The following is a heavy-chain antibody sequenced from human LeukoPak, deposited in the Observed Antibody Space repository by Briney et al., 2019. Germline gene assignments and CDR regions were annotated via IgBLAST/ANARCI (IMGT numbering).Heavy chain of an antibody. CDR2: IYHSGST. CDR1: GGSFSGYY. Sequence: PSETLSLTCAVYGGSFSGYYWSWIRQPPGKGLEWIGYIYHSGSTYYNPSLKSRVTISVDRSKNQFSLKLSSVTAADTAVYYCAREVSNWFDPWGQGTLVTVSS. J-gene: IGHJ5*02. CDR3: AREVSNWFDP. D-gene: IGHD2/OR15-2a*01. V-gene: IGHV4-30-2*01.